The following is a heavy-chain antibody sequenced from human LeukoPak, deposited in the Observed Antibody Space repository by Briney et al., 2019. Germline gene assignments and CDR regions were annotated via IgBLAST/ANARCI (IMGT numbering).Heavy chain of an antibody. D-gene: IGHD2-2*01. V-gene: IGHV1-2*02. CDR1: GYTFIDYY. J-gene: IGHJ4*02. CDR3: ARGSAVSCTSTTCHAPLDY. Sequence: ATVKASCTASGYTFIDYYIIWMRQAPGRGLEYMGWINPKSGATRNGQNFQGRITMTRDTYVNTAYMDLGTLSSDDAAIYFCARGSAVSCTSTTCHAPLDYWGQGTLVTVSS. CDR2: INPKSGAT.